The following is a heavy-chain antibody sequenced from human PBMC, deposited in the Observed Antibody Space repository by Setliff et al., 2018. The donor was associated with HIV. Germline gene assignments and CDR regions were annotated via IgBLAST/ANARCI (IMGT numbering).Heavy chain of an antibody. Sequence: PGGSLRLSCAASGFNFSSHTMNWIRQAPGKGLEWVSSISSTGSYIYYADSMKGRFTISRDNAKNSLYLQMNSLRADDTAVYFCARPTNIDTPYYGSQTFYMYYYGLDVWGQGTTVTVSS. CDR3: ARPTNIDTPYYGSQTFYMYYYGLDV. D-gene: IGHD1-26*01. V-gene: IGHV3-21*01. CDR1: GFNFSSHT. J-gene: IGHJ6*02. CDR2: ISSTGSYI.